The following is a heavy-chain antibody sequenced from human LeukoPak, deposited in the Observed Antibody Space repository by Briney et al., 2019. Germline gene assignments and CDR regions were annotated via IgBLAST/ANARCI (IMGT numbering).Heavy chain of an antibody. J-gene: IGHJ6*03. CDR1: GFSFSSYW. CDR2: INQDGSEK. V-gene: IGHV3-7*01. Sequence: GGSLRLSCEASGFSFSSYWMNWVRQAPGMGLEWVANINQDGSEKYYVDSVKGRFTISRDNAKKSLYLQMKSLRAEDTAVYYCARDSSGRFGTYYMDVWGKRTTVTASS. CDR3: ARDSSGRFGTYYMDV. D-gene: IGHD6-19*01.